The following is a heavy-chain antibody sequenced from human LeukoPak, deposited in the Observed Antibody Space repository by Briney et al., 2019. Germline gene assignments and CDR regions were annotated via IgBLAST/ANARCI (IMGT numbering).Heavy chain of an antibody. CDR2: IYYSGST. D-gene: IGHD1-26*01. Sequence: PSQTLSLTCTVSGGSISSGDYYWSWIRQPPGKGLEWIGYIYYSGSTNYNPSLKSRVTISVDTSKNQFSLKLSSVTAADTAVYYCARLVSGSPNWFDPWGQGTLVTVSS. J-gene: IGHJ5*02. CDR1: GGSISSGDYY. CDR3: ARLVSGSPNWFDP. V-gene: IGHV4-30-4*01.